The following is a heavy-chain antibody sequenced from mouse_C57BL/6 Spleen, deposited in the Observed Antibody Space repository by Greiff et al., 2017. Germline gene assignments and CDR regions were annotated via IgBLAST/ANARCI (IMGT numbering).Heavy chain of an antibody. CDR2: IYPGDGDT. V-gene: IGHV1-82*01. CDR1: GYAFSSSW. Sequence: QVQLQQSGPELVKPGASVKISCKASGYAFSSSWMNWVKQRPGKGLEWIGRIYPGDGDTNYNGKFKGKATLTADKSSSTAYMQLSSLTSEDSAVYFCARKESSNRGFDYWGQGTTLTVSS. CDR3: ARKESSNRGFDY. J-gene: IGHJ2*01. D-gene: IGHD1-3*01.